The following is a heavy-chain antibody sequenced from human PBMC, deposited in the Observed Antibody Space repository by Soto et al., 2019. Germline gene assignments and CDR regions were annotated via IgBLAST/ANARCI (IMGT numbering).Heavy chain of an antibody. Sequence: QVQLQQWGAGLLKPSETLSLTCAVYGGSFSGYYWSWIRQPPGKGLEWIGEINHSGSTNYNPSLKSRVTISVYTSKNQFSLKLSSVTAADTAVYYCARGRNGSGYSYGYGYWGQGTLVTVSS. CDR1: GGSFSGYY. D-gene: IGHD5-18*01. CDR3: ARGRNGSGYSYGYGY. CDR2: INHSGST. V-gene: IGHV4-34*01. J-gene: IGHJ4*02.